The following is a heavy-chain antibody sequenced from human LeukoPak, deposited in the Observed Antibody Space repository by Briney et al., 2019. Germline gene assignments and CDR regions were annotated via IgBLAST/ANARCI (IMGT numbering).Heavy chain of an antibody. J-gene: IGHJ5*02. D-gene: IGHD3-16*02. CDR3: ARDPYDYVWGSYRDNWFDP. Sequence: SETLSLTCAVYGGSFSGYYWSWIRQPPGKGLEWIGSIYYSGSTYYNPSLKSRVTISVDTSKNQFSLKLSSVTAADTAVYYCARDPYDYVWGSYRDNWFDPWGQGTLVTVSS. CDR1: GGSFSGYY. CDR2: IYYSGST. V-gene: IGHV4-34*01.